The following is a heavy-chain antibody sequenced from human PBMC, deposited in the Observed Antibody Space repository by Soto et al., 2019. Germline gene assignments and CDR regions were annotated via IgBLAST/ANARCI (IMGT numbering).Heavy chain of an antibody. CDR1: GFTFGSYA. J-gene: IGHJ6*03. D-gene: IGHD3-9*01. CDR2: ISGGGSGT. V-gene: IGHV3-23*01. CDR3: ARDPGLRYFDWAEPYYYYMDV. Sequence: EMQLSESGGGLVQPGGSLRLSCAASGFTFGSYAMSWVRQAPGKGLEWVSAISGGGSGTYYADSVKGRFTISRDNAKNSLYLQMNSLRAEDTAVYYCARDPGLRYFDWAEPYYYYMDVWGKGTTVTVSS.